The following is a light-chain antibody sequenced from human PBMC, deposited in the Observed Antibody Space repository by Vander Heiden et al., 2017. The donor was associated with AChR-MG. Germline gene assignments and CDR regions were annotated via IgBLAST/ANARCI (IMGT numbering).Light chain of an antibody. J-gene: IGLJ2*01. CDR3: SSYTSSHTVI. CDR1: SSDVGGHNY. Sequence: QSALTQPASVSGAPGQSITISCTGTSSDVGGHNYVSCYQHHPVNPPKLKIYDVSNRPSGVSNRFSGSKSGNTASLTISGLQAEDEADYYCSSYTSSHTVIFGGGTKLTVL. V-gene: IGLV2-14*03. CDR2: DVS.